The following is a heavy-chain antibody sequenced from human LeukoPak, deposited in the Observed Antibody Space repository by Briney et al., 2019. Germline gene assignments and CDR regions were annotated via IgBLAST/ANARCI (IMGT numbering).Heavy chain of an antibody. CDR3: ARAPSSSWWSYGELDAFDI. CDR2: IIPIFGTA. J-gene: IGHJ3*02. D-gene: IGHD6-13*01. CDR1: GGTFSSYA. V-gene: IGHV1-69*05. Sequence: SVKVSCKASGGTFSSYAISWVRQAPGQGLEWMGGIIPIFGTANYAQKFQGRVTMTRDMSTSTVYMELSSLRSEDTAVYYCARAPSSSWWSYGELDAFDIWGQGTMVTVSS.